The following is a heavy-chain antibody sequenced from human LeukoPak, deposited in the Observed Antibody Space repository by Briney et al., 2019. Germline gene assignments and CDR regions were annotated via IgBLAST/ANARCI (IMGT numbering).Heavy chain of an antibody. Sequence: SETLSLTCDVSGDSMSSSRFSWSWLRQPPGKGLEWIGYSYHGGSTHYNPSLQGRVTISVDRSKKQFSLSVNSVTAADTAVYYCARMVVDITRWFDPWGQGTLVTVSS. V-gene: IGHV4-30-2*01. J-gene: IGHJ5*02. CDR2: SYHGGST. CDR3: ARMVVDITRWFDP. CDR1: GDSMSSSRFS. D-gene: IGHD2-21*01.